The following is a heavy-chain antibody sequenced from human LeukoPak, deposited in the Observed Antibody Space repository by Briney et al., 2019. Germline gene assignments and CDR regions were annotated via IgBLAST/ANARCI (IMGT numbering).Heavy chain of an antibody. D-gene: IGHD5-18*01. V-gene: IGHV3-30*18. CDR2: ISYDGSNK. CDR3: AKGFLGYSYGHDAFDI. Sequence: GGSLRLSYAASGFTFSSYGMHWVRQAPGKGLEWVAVISYDGSNKYYADSVKGRFTISRDNSKNTLYLQMNSLRAEDTAVYYCAKGFLGYSYGHDAFDIWGQGTMVTVSS. J-gene: IGHJ3*02. CDR1: GFTFSSYG.